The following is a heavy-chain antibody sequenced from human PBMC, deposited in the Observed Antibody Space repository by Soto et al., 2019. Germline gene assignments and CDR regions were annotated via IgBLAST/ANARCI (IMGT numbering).Heavy chain of an antibody. V-gene: IGHV1-69*06. CDR3: ATAPYYYGSGSYPMAV. CDR2: IIPIFGTA. D-gene: IGHD3-10*01. CDR1: GGTFSSYA. J-gene: IGHJ6*02. Sequence: ASVKVSCKASGGTFSSYAISWVRQAPGQGLEWMGGIIPIFGTANYAQKFQGRVTITADKSTSTAYMELSSLRSEDTAVYYCATAPYYYGSGSYPMAVWGQGTTVTVSS.